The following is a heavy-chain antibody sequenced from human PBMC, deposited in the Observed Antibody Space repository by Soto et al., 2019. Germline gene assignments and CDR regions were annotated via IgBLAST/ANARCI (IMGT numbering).Heavy chain of an antibody. CDR3: ASGTYYYDTRGYPAYGLDCFDS. CDR1: GGALSIDA. Sequence: SLKRACQASGGALSIDAISWVRKDPIQGLEWMGGIIPIFGTANYAQKFQGRVTITADESTSTAYMELSSLRSEDTAVYYCASGTYYYDTRGYPAYGLDCFDSCG. J-gene: IGHJ5*01. D-gene: IGHD3-22*01. CDR2: IIPIFGTA. V-gene: IGHV1-69*01.